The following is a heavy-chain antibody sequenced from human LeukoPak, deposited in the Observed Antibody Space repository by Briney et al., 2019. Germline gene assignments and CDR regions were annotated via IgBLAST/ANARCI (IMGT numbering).Heavy chain of an antibody. J-gene: IGHJ4*02. V-gene: IGHV7-4-1*02. D-gene: IGHD6-19*01. CDR3: AIAVAGTPVDY. CDR2: INTNTGNP. CDR1: GYTFTTYA. Sequence: EASVKVSCEASGYTFTTYAMNWVRQAPGQGLEWMGWINTNTGNPTYAQGFTGRFVFSLDTSVSTAYLQISSLKAEDTAVYYCAIAVAGTPVDYWGQGTLVTVSS.